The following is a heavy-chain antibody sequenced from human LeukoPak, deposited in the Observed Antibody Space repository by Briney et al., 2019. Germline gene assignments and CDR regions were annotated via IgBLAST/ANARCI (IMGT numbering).Heavy chain of an antibody. CDR1: GFTFSDYI. Sequence: PGGSLRLSCAASGFTFSDYIMNWVRQAPGKGLEWVSSISRSSRHVYYAGSVKGRFTISRDNAKNSLYLQMNSLRADDMAVYFCVRDLMGSGSTTAYLHHWGQGTLVTVSS. CDR3: VRDLMGSGSTTAYLHH. J-gene: IGHJ1*01. CDR2: ISRSSRHV. V-gene: IGHV3-21*01. D-gene: IGHD1-1*01.